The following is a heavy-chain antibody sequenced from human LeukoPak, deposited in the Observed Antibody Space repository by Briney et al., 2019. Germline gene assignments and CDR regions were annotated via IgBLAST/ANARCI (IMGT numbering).Heavy chain of an antibody. CDR3: ARRRNVDTAMVTFSYAYFDY. V-gene: IGHV4-34*01. Sequence: PSETLSLTCAVYGGSFSGYYWSWIRQPPGKGLEWIGEINHSGSTNYNPSLKSRVTISVDTSKNQFSLKLSSVTAADTAVYYCARRRNVDTAMVTFSYAYFDYWGQGTLVTVSS. CDR2: INHSGST. J-gene: IGHJ4*02. D-gene: IGHD5-18*01. CDR1: GGSFSGYY.